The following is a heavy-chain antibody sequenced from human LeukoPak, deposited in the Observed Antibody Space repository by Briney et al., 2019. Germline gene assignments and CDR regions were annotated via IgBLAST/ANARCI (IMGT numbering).Heavy chain of an antibody. D-gene: IGHD6-19*01. J-gene: IGHJ4*02. CDR1: GFTFSSYW. CDR2: IKQDGSEK. V-gene: IGHV3-7*01. CDR3: ASYLSYSSGWPDYFDY. Sequence: PGGSLRLSCAASGFTFSSYWMSWVRQAPGKGLEWVANIKQDGSEKYYVDSVKGRFTISRDNAKNSLYLQMNSLRAEDTAVYYCASYLSYSSGWPDYFDYWGQGTLVTVSS.